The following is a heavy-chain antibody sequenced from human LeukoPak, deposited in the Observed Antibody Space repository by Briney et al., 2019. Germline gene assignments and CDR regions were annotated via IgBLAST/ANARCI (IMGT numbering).Heavy chain of an antibody. CDR3: ARDLTSYYYYMDV. CDR2: ISSSGSTI. CDR1: GFTFSSYS. Sequence: PGGSLRLSCAASGFTFSSYSMNWVRLAPGKGLEWVSYISSSGSTIYSADSVKGRFTISRDNAKNSLYLQMNSLRAEDTAEYYCARDLTSYYYYMDVWGKGTTVTVSS. V-gene: IGHV3-48*01. J-gene: IGHJ6*03.